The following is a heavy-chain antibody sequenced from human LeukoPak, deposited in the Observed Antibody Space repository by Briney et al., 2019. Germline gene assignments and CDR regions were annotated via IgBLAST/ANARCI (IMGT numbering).Heavy chain of an antibody. J-gene: IGHJ3*02. CDR2: IYYSGST. Sequence: SETLSLTCTVSGGSISSSYWSWIRQPPGKGLEWIGYIYYSGSTNYNPSLKSRVTISVDTSKNQFSLKLSSVTAADTAVYYCGWSGYSNAFDIWGQGTMVTVSS. V-gene: IGHV4-59*01. D-gene: IGHD2-15*01. CDR1: GGSISSSY. CDR3: GWSGYSNAFDI.